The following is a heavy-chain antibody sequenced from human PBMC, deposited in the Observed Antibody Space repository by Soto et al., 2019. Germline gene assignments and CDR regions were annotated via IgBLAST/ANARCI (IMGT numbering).Heavy chain of an antibody. Sequence: ASVKVSCKASGYTFINYDINWVRQAPGQGLEWVGWMNPDSGNTGYAQNFQGRVTMTGNTSISSVYMELSSLTSEDTAVYYCARRRGSNGWFDLWGQGTLVTVSS. D-gene: IGHD2-8*01. CDR3: ARRRGSNGWFDL. J-gene: IGHJ5*02. V-gene: IGHV1-8*01. CDR2: MNPDSGNT. CDR1: GYTFINYD.